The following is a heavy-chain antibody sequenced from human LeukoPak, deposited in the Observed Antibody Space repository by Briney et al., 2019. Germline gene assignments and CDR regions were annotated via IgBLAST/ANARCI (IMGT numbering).Heavy chain of an antibody. CDR2: IDNDGSST. V-gene: IGHV3-74*01. CDR1: GFTFSDYW. D-gene: IGHD6-6*01. CDR3: ARAAYMSSPDY. J-gene: IGHJ4*02. Sequence: GGSLRLSCAASGFTFSDYWVLWVRQAPGKGPVWVSRIDNDGSSTTYADSVKGRFTISRDNAKNTLYLQMSSLRGEDTAVYYCARAAYMSSPDYWGQGTLVTVSS.